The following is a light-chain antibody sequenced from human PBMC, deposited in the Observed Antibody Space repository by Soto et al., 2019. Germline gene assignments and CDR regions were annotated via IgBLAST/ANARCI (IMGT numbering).Light chain of an antibody. J-gene: IGKJ5*01. CDR2: GAS. V-gene: IGKV1-27*01. CDR3: QKYSSAPFA. CDR1: QGISTL. Sequence: DIQMTQSPSSLSASVGDRVTITCRASQGISTLLAWYQQKPGKVPKLLIYGASTLQSGVPSRFSGSGSGTDFTLTISSLQPEDVATYYCQKYSSAPFAFGQGTRLEI.